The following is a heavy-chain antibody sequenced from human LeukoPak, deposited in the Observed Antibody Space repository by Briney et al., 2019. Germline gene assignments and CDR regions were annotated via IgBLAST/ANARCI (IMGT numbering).Heavy chain of an antibody. CDR1: GGSISSSSYY. CDR2: INESGGT. CDR3: ARRERAADGATVTDY. Sequence: SETLSLTCTVSGGSISSSSYYWGWIRQPPGKGLEWIGEINESGGTNYNPSLTSRVTMSVDTSKNQFSLKLSSVTAADTAVYYCARRERAADGATVTDYWGQGALVAVSS. D-gene: IGHD6-13*01. J-gene: IGHJ4*02. V-gene: IGHV4-39*07.